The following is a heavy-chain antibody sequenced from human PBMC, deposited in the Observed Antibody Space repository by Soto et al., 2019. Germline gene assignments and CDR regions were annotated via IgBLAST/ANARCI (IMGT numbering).Heavy chain of an antibody. J-gene: IGHJ5*02. CDR3: AKGRAQGTFDP. CDR2: ISGSGGST. CDR1: GFTFRSYD. Sequence: EVQLLESGGGLVQPGGSLRLSCAASGFTFRSYDMSWVRQAPGKGLEWVSSISGSGGSTYYADSVKGRFTISRDTSKNTMFLQMNSPRAEDTAVYYCAKGRAQGTFDPWGQGTLVIVSS. V-gene: IGHV3-23*01.